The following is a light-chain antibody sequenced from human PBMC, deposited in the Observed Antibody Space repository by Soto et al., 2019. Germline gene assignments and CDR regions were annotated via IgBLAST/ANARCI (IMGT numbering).Light chain of an antibody. CDR3: QSYDSSLSGLV. CDR2: GNS. CDR1: SSNIGAGYD. J-gene: IGLJ1*01. Sequence: QSVLTQPPSVSGAPGQRVTISCTGSSSNIGAGYDVHWYQQLPGTAPKLLIYGNSNRPSGVPDRFSGSKSGTSASLAITGLQAEDEADYYCQSYDSSLSGLVFGTGTKATLL. V-gene: IGLV1-40*01.